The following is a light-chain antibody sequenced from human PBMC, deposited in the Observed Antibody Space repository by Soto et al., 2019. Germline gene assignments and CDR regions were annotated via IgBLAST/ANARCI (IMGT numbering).Light chain of an antibody. J-gene: IGLJ2*01. CDR1: SSDVGGYSY. CDR3: SFFSSSAREF. V-gene: IGLV2-14*01. CDR2: EVS. Sequence: QSALTQPASVSGSPGQSITISCTGTSSDVGGYSYVSWYQQHPGKTPKLMIYEVSNRPSGVSHRFSGSKSGNTASLTISGIQAEDEADYYCSFFSSSAREFFGGGTQLTVL.